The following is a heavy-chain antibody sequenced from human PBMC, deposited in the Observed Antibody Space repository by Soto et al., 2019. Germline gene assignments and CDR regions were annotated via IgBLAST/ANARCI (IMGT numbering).Heavy chain of an antibody. Sequence: QVQLVQSGAEVKKPGASVKVSCTASGYTFTSYDINWVRQATGQGLEWMGWMNPNSGNTGYAQKFQGRVTMTRNTSISTAYMELSSLRSEDTAVYYCARGQYDFWSGYRNFDYWGQGTLVTVSS. CDR1: GYTFTSYD. V-gene: IGHV1-8*01. CDR2: MNPNSGNT. CDR3: ARGQYDFWSGYRNFDY. D-gene: IGHD3-3*01. J-gene: IGHJ4*02.